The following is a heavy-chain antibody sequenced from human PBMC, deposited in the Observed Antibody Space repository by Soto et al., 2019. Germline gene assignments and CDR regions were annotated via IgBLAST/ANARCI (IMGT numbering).Heavy chain of an antibody. V-gene: IGHV1-69*01. CDR3: ARSSPYIVVRKPTGNQDYYGMDV. D-gene: IGHD2-2*01. Sequence: QVQLVQSGAEVKKPGSSVKVFCKASGGTFSNYTISWVRQAPGQGLEWMGGIIPVFGTTDYEQKFQGRVTITADGSTSTAYMKRSSLRSADTAVYYCARSSPYIVVRKPTGNQDYYGMDVWGQGTTVTVS. CDR2: IIPVFGTT. J-gene: IGHJ6*02. CDR1: GGTFSNYT.